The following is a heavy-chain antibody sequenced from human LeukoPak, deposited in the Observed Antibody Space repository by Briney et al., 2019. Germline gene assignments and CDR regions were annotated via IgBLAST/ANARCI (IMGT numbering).Heavy chain of an antibody. Sequence: GESLKISCKGSGYTFTSYWIGWVRQLPGKGLEWMGIIYPGDSDTRYSPSFQGKVTISADKSINTAYLQWSSLKASDTAMYYCARHIERIVGTDRSDDYYYYYYMDVWGKGTTDTVSS. CDR1: GYTFTSYW. CDR3: ARHIERIVGTDRSDDYYYYYYMDV. CDR2: IYPGDSDT. V-gene: IGHV5-51*01. J-gene: IGHJ6*03. D-gene: IGHD1-26*01.